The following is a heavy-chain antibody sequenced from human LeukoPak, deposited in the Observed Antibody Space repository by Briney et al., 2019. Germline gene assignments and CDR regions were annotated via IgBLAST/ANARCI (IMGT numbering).Heavy chain of an antibody. D-gene: IGHD1-26*01. CDR3: ARVRYSGSYYDVYYYYYMDV. Sequence: GGSLRLSCAASGFTFSSYAMSWVRQAPGKGLEWVSAISGSGGSTYYADSVKGRFTISRDNSKNTLYLQMNSLRAEDAAVYYCARVRYSGSYYDVYYYYYMDVWGKGTTVTVSS. J-gene: IGHJ6*03. V-gene: IGHV3-23*01. CDR2: ISGSGGST. CDR1: GFTFSSYA.